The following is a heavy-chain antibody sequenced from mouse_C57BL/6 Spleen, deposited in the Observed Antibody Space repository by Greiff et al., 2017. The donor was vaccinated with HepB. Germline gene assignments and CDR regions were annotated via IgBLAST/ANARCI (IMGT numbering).Heavy chain of an antibody. CDR3: AREGYGNYLEDWCAY. D-gene: IGHD2-10*02. V-gene: IGHV1-64*01. Sequence: VQLQQPGAELVKPGASVKLSCKASGYTFTSYWMHWVKQRPGQGLEWIGMIHPNSGSTNYNEKFKSKATLTVDKSSSTAYMQLSSLTSEDSAVYYWAREGYGNYLEDWCAYWGQGTLVTVSA. J-gene: IGHJ3*01. CDR2: IHPNSGST. CDR1: GYTFTSYW.